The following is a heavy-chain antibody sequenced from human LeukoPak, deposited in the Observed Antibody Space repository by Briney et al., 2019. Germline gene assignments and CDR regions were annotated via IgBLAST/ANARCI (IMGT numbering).Heavy chain of an antibody. J-gene: IGHJ4*02. CDR2: INHSGST. V-gene: IGHV4-34*01. CDR3: ASRADVWASGYTFDY. Sequence: PSETLSLTCAVYGGSFSGYYWSWIRQPPGKGLEWIGEINHSGSTNYNPSLKSRVTISVDTSKNQFSLKLSSVTAADTAVYYCASRADVWASGYTFDYWGQGTLVTVFS. D-gene: IGHD3-22*01. CDR1: GGSFSGYY.